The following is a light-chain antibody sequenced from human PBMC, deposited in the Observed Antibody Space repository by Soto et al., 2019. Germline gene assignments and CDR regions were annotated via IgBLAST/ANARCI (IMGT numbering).Light chain of an antibody. CDR1: QSGSSN. CDR3: RQYNNWLWT. V-gene: IGKV3-15*01. Sequence: EIVMTQSPATLYVSPGERATLSCRASQSGSSNSAWYQQKPGQAPRLLIYGASTRTTGIPATFSGSVSGTEYTLTISSLQSEDFAIYYCRQYNNWLWTLGQGTKVEIK. CDR2: GAS. J-gene: IGKJ1*01.